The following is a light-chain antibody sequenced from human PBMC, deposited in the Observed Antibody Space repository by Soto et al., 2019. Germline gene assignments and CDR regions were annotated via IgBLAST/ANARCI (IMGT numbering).Light chain of an antibody. CDR3: QQYNNWPLWT. J-gene: IGKJ1*01. V-gene: IGKV3-15*01. CDR1: HSVSSN. Sequence: EIVLTQSPATLSLSPGERATLSCRASHSVSSNLAWYQQKPGQAPRLLVYGASTRPTGIPTRFSGSGSGTEFTLTISSLQSEDFAVYYCQQYNNWPLWTFGQGTKVDIK. CDR2: GAS.